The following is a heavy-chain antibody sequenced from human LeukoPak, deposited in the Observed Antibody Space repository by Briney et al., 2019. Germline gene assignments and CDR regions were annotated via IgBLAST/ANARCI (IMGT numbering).Heavy chain of an antibody. CDR1: GGSISNYY. Sequence: SETLSLTCTVSGGSISNYYWTWIRQPPGKGLEWIGYIFYSGSTKYNPSLKSRVTMSVDTSKNQFSLKLTSVIPADTAVYYCARGDINGIFDYWGQGTLVTVSS. CDR3: ARGDINGIFDY. V-gene: IGHV4-59*01. D-gene: IGHD1-1*01. J-gene: IGHJ4*02. CDR2: IFYSGST.